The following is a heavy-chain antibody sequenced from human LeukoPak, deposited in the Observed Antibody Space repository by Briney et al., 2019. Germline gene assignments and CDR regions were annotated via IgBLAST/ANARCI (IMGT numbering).Heavy chain of an antibody. D-gene: IGHD3-16*02. CDR1: GYTFTGYY. CDR2: ISGYNADT. V-gene: IGHV1-18*04. Sequence: ASVKVSCKASGYTFTGYYMHWVRQAPGQGPEWIGWISGYNADTSIAQKFQGSVLLTSDTSTNTVFMELRSLRSDDTAVYYCARVSPYDYVWGTYRYLNPLDYWGQGTLVTVSS. J-gene: IGHJ4*02. CDR3: ARVSPYDYVWGTYRYLNPLDY.